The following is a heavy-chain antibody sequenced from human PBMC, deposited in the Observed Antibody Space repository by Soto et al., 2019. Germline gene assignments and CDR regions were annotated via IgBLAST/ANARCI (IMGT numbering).Heavy chain of an antibody. CDR2: IYSGGST. V-gene: IGHV3-53*01. D-gene: IGHD3-16*01. J-gene: IGHJ6*02. Sequence: EVQLVESGGGLIQPGGSLRLSCAASGFTVSSNYMSWVRQAPGKGLEWVSVIYSGGSTYYADSVKGRFTISRDNSKNTLYLQMNSLGAEDTAVYYFARESLGEKYGMDVWGQGTTVTVSS. CDR1: GFTVSSNY. CDR3: ARESLGEKYGMDV.